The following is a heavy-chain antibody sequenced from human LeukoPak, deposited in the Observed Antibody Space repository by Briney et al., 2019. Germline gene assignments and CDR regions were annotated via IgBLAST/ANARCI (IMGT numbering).Heavy chain of an antibody. CDR2: ISTIGIT. D-gene: IGHD3-16*01. Sequence: SETLSLTCTVSGGSISSGSYYWSWSRQPAGKGLEWIGRISTIGITNYNPSLNSRVTISIDTSKNQFSLKLSSVTAADTAVYYCARETSQKGAHYMDVWGKGTTVTISS. V-gene: IGHV4-61*02. CDR1: GGSISSGSYY. CDR3: ARETSQKGAHYMDV. J-gene: IGHJ6*03.